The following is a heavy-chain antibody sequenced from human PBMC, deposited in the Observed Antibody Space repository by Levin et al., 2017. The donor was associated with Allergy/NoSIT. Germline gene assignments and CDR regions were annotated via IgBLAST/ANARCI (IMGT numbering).Heavy chain of an antibody. Sequence: GESLKISCKASGYTFTSYDINWVRQATGQGLEWMGWMNPNSGNTGYAQKFQGRVTMTRNTSISTAYMELSSLRSEDTAVYYCARGRFRMTVAFGPDYYYYGMDVWGQGTTVTVSS. CDR1: GYTFTSYD. J-gene: IGHJ6*02. V-gene: IGHV1-8*01. D-gene: IGHD6-19*01. CDR2: MNPNSGNT. CDR3: ARGRFRMTVAFGPDYYYYGMDV.